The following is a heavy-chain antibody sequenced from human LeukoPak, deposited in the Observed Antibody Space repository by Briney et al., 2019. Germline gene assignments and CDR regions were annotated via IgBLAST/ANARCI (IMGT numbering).Heavy chain of an antibody. V-gene: IGHV3-30-3*01. CDR1: GFIFSSYA. J-gene: IGHJ4*02. D-gene: IGHD3-3*01. CDR2: ISYDGSNK. Sequence: GGSLRLSCAASGFIFSSYAMHWVRQAPGKGLEWVAVISYDGSNKYYADSVKGRFTISRDNSKNTLYLQMNSLRAEDTAVYYCATDRGWRTSGYYLYYFKYWGQGTLVTYSS. CDR3: ATDRGWRTSGYYLYYFKY.